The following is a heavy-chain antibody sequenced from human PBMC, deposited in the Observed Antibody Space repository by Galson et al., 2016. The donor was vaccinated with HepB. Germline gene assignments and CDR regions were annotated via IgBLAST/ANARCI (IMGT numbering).Heavy chain of an antibody. Sequence: VRQAPGKGLEWLSSITSISSYIYYADSVSGRFTISRDNAKSLLYLEMNSLQVEDTAVYYCASDTLVVSRGAIYYGMDVWGQGTTVAVSS. CDR3: ASDTLVVSRGAIYYGMDV. D-gene: IGHD3-10*01. J-gene: IGHJ6*02. CDR2: ITSISSYI. V-gene: IGHV3-21*01.